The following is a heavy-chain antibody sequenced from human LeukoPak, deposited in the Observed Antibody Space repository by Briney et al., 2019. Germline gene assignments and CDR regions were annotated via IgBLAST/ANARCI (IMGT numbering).Heavy chain of an antibody. CDR3: ARCGGTYYGSGSYGI. D-gene: IGHD3-10*01. CDR1: GGSIRSGDYY. J-gene: IGHJ3*02. CDR2: IYHRGDT. Sequence: SETLSLTCTVSGGSIRSGDYYWSWIRQHPGKGLEWIGNIYHRGDTYYNPSLKSRVIMSVDTSKNQFSLKLSSVTAADTAVYYCARCGGTYYGSGSYGIWGQGTMVTVSS. V-gene: IGHV4-31*03.